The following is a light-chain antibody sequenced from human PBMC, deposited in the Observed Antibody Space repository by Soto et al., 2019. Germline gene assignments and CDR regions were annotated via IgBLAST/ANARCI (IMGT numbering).Light chain of an antibody. CDR3: AAWDDSLRGLV. J-gene: IGLJ2*01. Sequence: QSALTQPASVSGSPGQSITISCTGTSSDVGFYNYVSWYQQQHPGKAPKLMIYEVDNRPSGVPDRFSGSKSGTSASLAIGGLRSEDEADYYCAAWDDSLRGLVFGGGTKLTVL. V-gene: IGLV2-14*01. CDR1: SSDVGFYNY. CDR2: EVD.